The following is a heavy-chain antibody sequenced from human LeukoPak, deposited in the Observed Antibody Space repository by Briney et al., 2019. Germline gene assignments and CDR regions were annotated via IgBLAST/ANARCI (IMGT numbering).Heavy chain of an antibody. V-gene: IGHV1-46*01. J-gene: IGHJ4*02. Sequence: ASVKVSCKASGYTFTSYYMHWVRQAPGQGLEWMGIINPSGGSTSYAQKFQGRVTMTRDTSTSTVYMELSSLRSEDTAVHYCARVTYDILTGYYNLGYWGQGTLVTVSS. CDR3: ARVTYDILTGYYNLGY. CDR2: INPSGGST. CDR1: GYTFTSYY. D-gene: IGHD3-9*01.